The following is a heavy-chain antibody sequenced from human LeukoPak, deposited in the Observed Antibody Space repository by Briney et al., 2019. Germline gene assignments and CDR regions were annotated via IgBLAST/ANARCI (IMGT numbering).Heavy chain of an antibody. CDR2: ISAYNGNT. Sequence: GASVKVSCKASGYTFTSYGTSWVRQAPGQGLEWMGWISAYNGNTNYAQKLQGRVTMTTDTSTSTAYMELRSLRSDDTAVYYCARDQDIVVVDDAFDIWGQGTMVTVSS. CDR3: ARDQDIVVVDDAFDI. D-gene: IGHD2-15*01. J-gene: IGHJ3*02. V-gene: IGHV1-18*01. CDR1: GYTFTSYG.